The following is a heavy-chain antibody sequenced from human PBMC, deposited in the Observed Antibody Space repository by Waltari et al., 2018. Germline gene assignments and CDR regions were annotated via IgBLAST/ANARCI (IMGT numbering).Heavy chain of an antibody. J-gene: IGHJ4*02. Sequence: EVHLVESGGGVVQPGGSLRLSCAASTFTFRAFWMSWVRQAPGEGLEWVANIKQDGSEKYYMDAVEGRFTISRDNAKNSVYLQMNSLRVEDTAVYYCARDLLGYGDYYYWGQGTLVTVSS. CDR1: TFTFRAFW. CDR2: IKQDGSEK. CDR3: ARDLLGYGDYYY. D-gene: IGHD4-17*01. V-gene: IGHV3-7*01.